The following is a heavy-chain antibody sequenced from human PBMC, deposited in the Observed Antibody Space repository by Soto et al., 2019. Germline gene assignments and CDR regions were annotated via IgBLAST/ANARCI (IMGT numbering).Heavy chain of an antibody. CDR3: AKEGLYDFWSGYYLLPLPFDY. J-gene: IGHJ4*02. CDR1: GFTFSSYA. Sequence: GESLKISCAASGFTFSSYAMSWVRQAPGKGLEWVSAISGSGGSTYYADSVKGRFTISRDNSKNTLYLQMNSLRAEDTAVYYCAKEGLYDFWSGYYLLPLPFDYWGQGTLVTVSS. D-gene: IGHD3-3*01. CDR2: ISGSGGST. V-gene: IGHV3-23*01.